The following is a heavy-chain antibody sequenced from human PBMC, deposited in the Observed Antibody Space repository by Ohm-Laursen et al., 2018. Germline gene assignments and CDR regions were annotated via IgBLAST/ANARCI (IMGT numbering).Heavy chain of an antibody. CDR1: GGTFASYA. V-gene: IGHV1-69*01. CDR3: GIVIVPTGIDYYYRLDV. J-gene: IGHJ6*02. D-gene: IGHD2-2*01. CDR2: ILPSSGIL. Sequence: SSVKVSCKASGGTFASYAVSWVRQAPGQGLEWMGGILPSSGILGYAQKFQGRVTITADESTGTVYMNLNSLRSEDTAVYYCGIVIVPTGIDYYYRLDVWGQGTTVTVSS.